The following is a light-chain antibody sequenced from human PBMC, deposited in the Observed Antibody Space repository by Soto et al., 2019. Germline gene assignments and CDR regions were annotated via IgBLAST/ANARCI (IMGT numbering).Light chain of an antibody. V-gene: IGKV3-11*01. CDR3: QQRSNWPRLT. J-gene: IGKJ4*01. Sequence: EIVLTQSPATLSLSPGERATLSCRASQSVSSYLAWYQQKPGQAPRLLIYDASNRATGIPARFSGSGPGTDFTLTISSLEPEDFAVYYCQQRSNWPRLTFGGGT. CDR1: QSVSSY. CDR2: DAS.